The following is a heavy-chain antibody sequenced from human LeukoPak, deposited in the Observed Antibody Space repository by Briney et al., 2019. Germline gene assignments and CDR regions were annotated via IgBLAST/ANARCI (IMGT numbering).Heavy chain of an antibody. CDR2: ISSSSSYI. V-gene: IGHV3-21*01. J-gene: IGHJ4*02. CDR3: ARGEYGSGSYHIDY. CDR1: GFTFSSYS. D-gene: IGHD3-10*01. Sequence: GGSLRLSCAASGFTFSSYSMNWVRQAPGKGLEWVPFISSSSSYIYYADSVKGRFTISRDNAKNSLYLQMNSLRAEDTAVYYCARGEYGSGSYHIDYWGQGTLVTVSS.